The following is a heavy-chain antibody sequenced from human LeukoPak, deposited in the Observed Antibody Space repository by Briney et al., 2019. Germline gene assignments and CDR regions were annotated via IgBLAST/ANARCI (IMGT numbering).Heavy chain of an antibody. CDR2: INPNSGGT. D-gene: IGHD3-10*01. V-gene: IGHV1-2*02. CDR1: GYTFTGYY. J-gene: IGHJ5*02. Sequence: ASVKVSCKASGYTFTGYYMHWVRQAPGQGLEWMEWINPNSGGTNYAQKFQGRVTMTRDTSISTAYMELSRLRSDDTAVYYCARGEDYYGSGSYSAWFDPWGQGTLVTVSS. CDR3: ARGEDYYGSGSYSAWFDP.